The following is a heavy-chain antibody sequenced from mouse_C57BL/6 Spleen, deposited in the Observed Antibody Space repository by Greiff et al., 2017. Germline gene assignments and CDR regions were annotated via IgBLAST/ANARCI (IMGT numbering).Heavy chain of an antibody. V-gene: IGHV5-4*03. J-gene: IGHJ3*01. CDR3: AGYSNFAY. CDR2: ISDGGSYT. Sequence: EVKLMESGGGLVKPGGSLKLSCAASGFTFSSYAMSWVRQTPEKRLEWVATISDGGSYTYYPDNVKGRFTISRDNAKNNLYLQMSHLKSEDTAMYYCAGYSNFAYWGQGTLVTVSA. D-gene: IGHD2-5*01. CDR1: GFTFSSYA.